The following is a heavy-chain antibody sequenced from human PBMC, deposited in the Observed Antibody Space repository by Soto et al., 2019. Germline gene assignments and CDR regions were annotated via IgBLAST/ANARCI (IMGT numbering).Heavy chain of an antibody. D-gene: IGHD4-17*01. CDR2: IIPILGIA. V-gene: IGHV1-69*02. J-gene: IGHJ6*02. CDR1: GGTFSSYT. Sequence: QVQLVQSGAEVKKPGSSVKVSCKASGGTFSSYTISWVRQAPGQGLEWMGRIIPILGIANYAQKFQGRVTITADKSTSTAYRELSSLRSEDTAVYYCARAPPVTTGRHYGMDVWGQGTTVTVSS. CDR3: ARAPPVTTGRHYGMDV.